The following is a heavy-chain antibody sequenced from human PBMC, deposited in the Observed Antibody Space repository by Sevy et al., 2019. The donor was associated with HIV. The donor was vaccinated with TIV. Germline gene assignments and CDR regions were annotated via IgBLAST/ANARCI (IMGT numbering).Heavy chain of an antibody. CDR3: ARDPRGYYDSSGFLGY. J-gene: IGHJ4*02. CDR1: GYTFTSYG. D-gene: IGHD3-22*01. CDR2: ISAYNGNT. Sequence: ASVKVSCKASGYTFTSYGISWVRQAPGQGLEWMGWISAYNGNTNYAQKLQGRVTMTTDTSTSTAYMGLRSLRSDDTAVYYCARDPRGYYDSSGFLGYWGQGTLVTVSS. V-gene: IGHV1-18*01.